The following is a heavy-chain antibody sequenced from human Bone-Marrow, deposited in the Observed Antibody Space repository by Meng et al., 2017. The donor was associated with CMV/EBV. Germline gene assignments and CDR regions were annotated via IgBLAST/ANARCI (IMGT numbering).Heavy chain of an antibody. V-gene: IGHV4-39*07. CDR1: GGSISSSSYY. J-gene: IGHJ4*02. CDR3: ARDRYYYDSSGYYYDEYYFDY. Sequence: SETLSLTCTVSGGSISSSSYYWGWIRQPPGKGLEWIGSIYYSGSTYYNPSLKSRVTISVDTSKNQFSLKLSSVTAAYTAVYYCARDRYYYDSSGYYYDEYYFDYWGLGTLVTFSS. D-gene: IGHD3-22*01. CDR2: IYYSGST.